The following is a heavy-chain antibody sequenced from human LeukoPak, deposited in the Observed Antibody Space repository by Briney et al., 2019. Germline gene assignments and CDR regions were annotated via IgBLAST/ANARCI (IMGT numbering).Heavy chain of an antibody. CDR2: ISWNSGSI. Sequence: PGRSLRLSCAASGFTFDDYAMHWVRQAPGKGLEWVSGISWNSGSIGYADSVKGRFTISRDNAKNSLYLQMNCLRAEDTALYYCAKVGTDLRIDYWGQGTLVTVSS. CDR1: GFTFDDYA. J-gene: IGHJ4*02. CDR3: AKVGTDLRIDY. V-gene: IGHV3-9*01.